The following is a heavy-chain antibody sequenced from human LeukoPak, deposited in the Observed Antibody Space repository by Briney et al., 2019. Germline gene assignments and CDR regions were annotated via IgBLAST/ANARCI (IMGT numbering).Heavy chain of an antibody. Sequence: GSLRLSCAASGFIVSSNYMSWVRQAPGKGLEWVSVIYSGGSTYYADSVKGRFTISRDNSKNTLYFQMNSLRAEDTAVYYCAREVPAAGEAFDIWGQGTMVTVSS. V-gene: IGHV3-66*01. D-gene: IGHD2-2*01. CDR2: IYSGGST. CDR3: AREVPAAGEAFDI. CDR1: GFIVSSNY. J-gene: IGHJ3*02.